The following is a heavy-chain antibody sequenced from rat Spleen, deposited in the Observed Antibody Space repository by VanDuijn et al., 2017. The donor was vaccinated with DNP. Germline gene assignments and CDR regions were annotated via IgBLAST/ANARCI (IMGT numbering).Heavy chain of an antibody. CDR2: MSSGGST. Sequence: QVQLKESGPGLVQPSQTLSLTCTVSGFSLTSYTVSWVRQPPGKGLEWIATMSSGGSTYYNSVLKSRLSIHRDTSERQVFLKMNSLQTEDTAMYFCARSHTTGLTWFAYWGQGTLVTVSS. D-gene: IGHD1-9*01. V-gene: IGHV2-6*01. CDR3: ARSHTTGLTWFAY. J-gene: IGHJ3*01. CDR1: GFSLTSYT.